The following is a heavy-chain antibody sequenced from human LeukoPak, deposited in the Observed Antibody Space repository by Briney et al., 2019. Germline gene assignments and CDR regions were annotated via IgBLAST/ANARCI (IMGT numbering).Heavy chain of an antibody. V-gene: IGHV4-34*01. Sequence: KPSETLSLTCAVYGGSFSGYYWSWVRQPPGKGLEWIGEINHSGSTNYNPSLKSRVTISVDTSKNQFSLKLSSVTAADTAVYYCARVSGGYSSGWYVWGQGTLVTVSS. CDR2: INHSGST. D-gene: IGHD6-19*01. J-gene: IGHJ4*02. CDR3: ARVSGGYSSGWYV. CDR1: GGSFSGYY.